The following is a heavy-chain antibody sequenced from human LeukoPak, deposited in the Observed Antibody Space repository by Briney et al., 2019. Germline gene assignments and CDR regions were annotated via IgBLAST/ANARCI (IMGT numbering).Heavy chain of an antibody. CDR1: GFSFSSYS. CDR3: ARDRLGIAVAGTLFDY. J-gene: IGHJ4*02. CDR2: ISSSSSYI. Sequence: GGSLRLSCAASGFSFSSYSMNWVRQAPGKGLEWVSSISSSSSYIYYADSVKGRFTISRDNAKNSLYLQMNSLRAEDTAVYYCARDRLGIAVAGTLFDYWGQGTLVTVSS. D-gene: IGHD6-19*01. V-gene: IGHV3-21*01.